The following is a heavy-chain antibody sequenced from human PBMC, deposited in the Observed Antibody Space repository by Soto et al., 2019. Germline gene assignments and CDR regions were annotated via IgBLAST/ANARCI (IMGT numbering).Heavy chain of an antibody. D-gene: IGHD2-21*01. Sequence: QVQLQESGPGLVKPSQTLSLTCTVSGASIRSDDYYWTWIRQSPGRGLEWIGYIYFSGSTYYNPSLKSRLTISIDASKHQFSLKLRSMTAADTAVYYCARSTGRYWGQGTLVTVSS. J-gene: IGHJ4*02. CDR2: IYFSGST. CDR1: GASIRSDDYY. CDR3: ARSTGRY. V-gene: IGHV4-30-4*01.